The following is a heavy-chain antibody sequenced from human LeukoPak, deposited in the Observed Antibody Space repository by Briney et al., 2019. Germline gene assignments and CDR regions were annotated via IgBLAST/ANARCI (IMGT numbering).Heavy chain of an antibody. D-gene: IGHD3-22*01. CDR2: IYYSGST. CDR3: ARAGSSSGYYSSWFDP. CDR1: GGSISSGGYY. J-gene: IGHJ5*02. V-gene: IGHV4-31*03. Sequence: SETLSLTCTVSGGSISSGGYYWSWIRQHPGKGLEWIGYIYYSGSTYYNPSLKSRVTISVDTSKNQFSLKLSSVTAADTAVYYCARAGSSSGYYSSWFDPWGQGTLVTVSS.